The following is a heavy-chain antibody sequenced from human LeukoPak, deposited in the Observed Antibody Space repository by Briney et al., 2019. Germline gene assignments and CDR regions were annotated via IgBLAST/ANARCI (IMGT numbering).Heavy chain of an antibody. CDR2: IIPIFGTA. CDR1: GGTFSSYA. D-gene: IGHD3-10*01. J-gene: IGHJ6*02. V-gene: IGHV1-69*13. Sequence: SVKVSCKASGGTFSSYAISWVRQAPGQGLEWMGGIIPIFGTANYAQKFQGRVTITADESTSTAYMELISLRSEDTAVYYCASDPAGYYYYGMDVWGQGTTVTVSS. CDR3: ASDPAGYYYYGMDV.